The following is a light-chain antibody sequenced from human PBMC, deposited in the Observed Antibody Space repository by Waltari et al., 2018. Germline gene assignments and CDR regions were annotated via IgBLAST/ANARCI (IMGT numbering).Light chain of an antibody. J-gene: IGKJ4*01. Sequence: DIQVTQSPSSLSASVGDRVTITCRTSQSISTSLNWYQQKPGKPPKLLIFAASALQSGVSPRFSGSGSPTDFTLTIRNLQPEDFAAYYCQQSYRAPQTFGGGTKVDMK. CDR3: QQSYRAPQT. CDR2: AAS. V-gene: IGKV1-39*01. CDR1: QSISTS.